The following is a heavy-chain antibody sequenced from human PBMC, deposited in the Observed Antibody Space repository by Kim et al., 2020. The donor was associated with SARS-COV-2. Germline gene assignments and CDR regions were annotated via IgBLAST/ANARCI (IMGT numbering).Heavy chain of an antibody. CDR1: GGSISSSSYY. J-gene: IGHJ5*02. D-gene: IGHD6-19*01. CDR2: IYYSGST. Sequence: SETLSLTCTVSGGSISSSSYYWGWIRQPPGKGLEWIGSIYYSGSTYYNPSLKSRVTISVDTSKNQFSLKLSSVTAADTAVYYCGLQDTYSSGWYYNWFDPWGQVTLVTVSS. V-gene: IGHV4-39*01. CDR3: GLQDTYSSGWYYNWFDP.